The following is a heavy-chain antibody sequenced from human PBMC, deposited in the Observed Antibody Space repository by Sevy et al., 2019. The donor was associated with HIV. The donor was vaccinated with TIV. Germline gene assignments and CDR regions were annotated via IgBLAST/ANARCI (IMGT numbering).Heavy chain of an antibody. CDR3: TRGYYYDSSGYSDY. CDR2: IRSKDYGGAK. CDR1: GFTFGDYA. V-gene: IGHV3-49*03. D-gene: IGHD3-22*01. Sequence: GGSLRLSCTGSGFTFGDYAMSWFRQAPGMGLEWVGFIRSKDYGGAKEYAASVKGRFTISSDDSKRNPDLQMNRLKTEDTAVYYCTRGYYYDSSGYSDYWGQGTLVTVSS. J-gene: IGHJ4*02.